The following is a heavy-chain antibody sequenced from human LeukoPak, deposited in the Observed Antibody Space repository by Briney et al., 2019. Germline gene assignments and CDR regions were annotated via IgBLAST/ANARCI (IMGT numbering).Heavy chain of an antibody. V-gene: IGHV3-21*01. J-gene: IGHJ4*02. CDR1: GFTVSSNY. D-gene: IGHD2-8*01. Sequence: GGSLRLSCAASGFTVSSNYMSWVRQAPGKGLEWVSSISSSSSYIYYADSVKGRFTISRDNAKNSLYLQMNSLRAEDTAVYYCARGEYCTNGVCYNTAYDYWGQGTLVTVSS. CDR2: ISSSSSYI. CDR3: ARGEYCTNGVCYNTAYDY.